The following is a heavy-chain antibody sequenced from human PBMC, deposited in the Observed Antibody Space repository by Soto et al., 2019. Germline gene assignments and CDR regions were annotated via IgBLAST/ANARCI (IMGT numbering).Heavy chain of an antibody. V-gene: IGHV3-23*01. J-gene: IGHJ6*02. Sequence: EVQLLESGGGLVQPGGSLRLSCAASGFTFSSYAMSWVRQAPGKGLEWVSGISGSGGSTYYADSVKGRFTISRDNSKNTLYLQTNSLRAEDTAGYYWAKERGYNYGYDAMDVWGQGTTVTFSS. CDR2: ISGSGGST. CDR1: GFTFSSYA. D-gene: IGHD5-18*01. CDR3: AKERGYNYGYDAMDV.